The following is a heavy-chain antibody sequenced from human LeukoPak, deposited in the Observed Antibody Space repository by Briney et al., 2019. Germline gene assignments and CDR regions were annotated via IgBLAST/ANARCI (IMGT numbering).Heavy chain of an antibody. CDR3: ARTVSNYWWFDP. Sequence: MGWISAYNGNTNYAQKLQGRLTMTTDTSTSTAYMELRSLRSDDTAVYYCARTVSNYWWFDPWGQGTLVTVSS. D-gene: IGHD4-11*01. J-gene: IGHJ5*02. V-gene: IGHV1-18*01. CDR2: ISAYNGNT.